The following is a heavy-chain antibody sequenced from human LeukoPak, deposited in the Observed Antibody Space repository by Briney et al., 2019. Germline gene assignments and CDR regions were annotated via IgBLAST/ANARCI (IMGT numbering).Heavy chain of an antibody. CDR2: ISGSGSST. D-gene: IGHD3-16*02. CDR3: AKGSLRLGELSSWTLDY. Sequence: PGGSLRLSCAASGFTFSAYAMSWVRQAPGKGLEWVSSISGSGSSTSYADSVKGLLTISRDNSKNTLDLQMNSLRAEDTAIYYCAKGSLRLGELSSWTLDYWGQGTLVTVSS. CDR1: GFTFSAYA. V-gene: IGHV3-23*01. J-gene: IGHJ4*02.